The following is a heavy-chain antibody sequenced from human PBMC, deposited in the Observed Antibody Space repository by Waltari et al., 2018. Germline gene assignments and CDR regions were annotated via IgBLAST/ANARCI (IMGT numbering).Heavy chain of an antibody. CDR3: VRPRLSGYDIDY. CDR2: IKSKTDGGTT. J-gene: IGHJ4*02. V-gene: IGHV3-15*07. CDR1: GFPFSHAW. D-gene: IGHD5-12*01. Sequence: EVQLVESGGGLVKPGGSLRLSCPALGFPFSHAWMNWVRQAPGKGVEWVGRIKSKTDGGTTDYGAPVKGRFTISRNDSKTTLYLEMNGLKTEDTAVYYCVRPRLSGYDIDYWGQGTLVTVSS.